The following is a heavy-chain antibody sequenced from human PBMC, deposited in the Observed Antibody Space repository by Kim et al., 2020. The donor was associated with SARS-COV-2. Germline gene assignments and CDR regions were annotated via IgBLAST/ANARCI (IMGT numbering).Heavy chain of an antibody. D-gene: IGHD3-10*01. J-gene: IGHJ6*02. Sequence: KGRFTTTRDNSKNPLYLQMNSLRAEDTAVYYCASGLLWFGEGPLSYGMDVWGQGTTVTVSS. CDR3: ASGLLWFGEGPLSYGMDV. V-gene: IGHV3-30*01.